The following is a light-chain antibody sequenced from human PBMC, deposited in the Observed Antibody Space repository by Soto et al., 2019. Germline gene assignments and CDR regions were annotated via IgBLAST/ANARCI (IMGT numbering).Light chain of an antibody. CDR1: DSDVGNYNL. Sequence: QSALTQPASVSGSPGQSITISCTGTDSDVGNYNLVSWYQQHPDKAPKVMIHEGSKRPSGVSGRFSGSKSGNTASLTISGLQPEDEGDYYCSSYSSTSTPWVFGGGTKVTVL. CDR3: SSYSSTSTPWV. CDR2: EGS. V-gene: IGLV2-14*02. J-gene: IGLJ3*02.